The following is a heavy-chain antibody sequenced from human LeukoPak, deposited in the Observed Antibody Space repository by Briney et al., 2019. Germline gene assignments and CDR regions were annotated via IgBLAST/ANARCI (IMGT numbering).Heavy chain of an antibody. D-gene: IGHD4-23*01. Sequence: SETLSLTCAVYGGSFSGYYWSWIRQPPGKGLEWIGEINHSGSTNYNPSLRSRVTISVDTSKNQFSLKLTSVTAADTAVYYCARHSLDYGGTPYFDSWGQGSLVTVSS. V-gene: IGHV4-34*01. CDR1: GGSFSGYY. J-gene: IGHJ4*02. CDR3: ARHSLDYGGTPYFDS. CDR2: INHSGST.